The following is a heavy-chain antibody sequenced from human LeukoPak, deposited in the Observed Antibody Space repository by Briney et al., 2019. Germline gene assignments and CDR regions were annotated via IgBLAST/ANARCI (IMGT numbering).Heavy chain of an antibody. V-gene: IGHV4-59*01. CDR3: ARVVVAAGSNWFDS. CDR2: IYYTGST. D-gene: IGHD2-15*01. J-gene: IGHJ5*01. Sequence: PSETLSLTCTVSGGSITSYYWSWVRQPPGKGLEWIGYIYYTGSTNYNPSLKSRVTISVDTSKSQFSLKVSSVSAADTAVYYCARVVVAAGSNWFDSWGQGTLVTVSS. CDR1: GGSITSYY.